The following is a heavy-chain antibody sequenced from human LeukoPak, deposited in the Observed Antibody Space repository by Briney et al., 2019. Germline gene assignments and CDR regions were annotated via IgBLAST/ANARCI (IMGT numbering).Heavy chain of an antibody. D-gene: IGHD2/OR15-2a*01. V-gene: IGHV3-7*01. CDR1: GFTFSDYW. Sequence: PGGSLRLSCVASGFTFSDYWMRWVRQAPGKGLEWVANIDPHGNNKLYVDSVKDRFSISRDNAKNSLYLQMNSLRVEDTATYYCAREHWSMPDCWGQGTLVTVSS. CDR3: AREHWSMPDC. CDR2: IDPHGNNK. J-gene: IGHJ4*02.